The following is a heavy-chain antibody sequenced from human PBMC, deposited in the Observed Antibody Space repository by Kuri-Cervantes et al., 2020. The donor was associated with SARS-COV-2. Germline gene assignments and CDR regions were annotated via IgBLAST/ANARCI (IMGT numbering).Heavy chain of an antibody. J-gene: IGHJ4*02. CDR1: GGSISSSSYY. Sequence: SETLSLTCTVSGGSISSSSYYWGWIRQPPGKGLEWIEYIYYSGSTNYNPSLKSRVTISVDASKNQFSLKLSSVTAADTAVYYCARGSSPFDYWGQGTLVTVSS. D-gene: IGHD6-6*01. CDR2: IYYSGST. V-gene: IGHV4-61*05. CDR3: ARGSSPFDY.